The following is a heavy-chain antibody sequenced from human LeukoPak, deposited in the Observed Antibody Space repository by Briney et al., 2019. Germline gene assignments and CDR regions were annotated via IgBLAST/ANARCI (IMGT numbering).Heavy chain of an antibody. J-gene: IGHJ4*02. V-gene: IGHV1-69*01. CDR3: ARDGNWDNGYDYGFDY. Sequence: SSVNVSCKASGGTFSSYAISWVRQAPGQGLEWMGGIIPIFGTANYAQKFQGRVTITADESTITAYMELSSLRSEDTAVYYCARDGNWDNGYDYGFDYWGQGTLVTVSS. D-gene: IGHD5-12*01. CDR2: IIPIFGTA. CDR1: GGTFSSYA.